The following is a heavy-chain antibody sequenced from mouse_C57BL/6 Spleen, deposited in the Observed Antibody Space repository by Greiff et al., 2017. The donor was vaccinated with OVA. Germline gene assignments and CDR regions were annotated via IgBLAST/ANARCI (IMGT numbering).Heavy chain of an antibody. CDR1: GFTFSNYW. V-gene: IGHV6-3*01. CDR3: TGGYGSPLDY. J-gene: IGHJ2*01. Sequence: EVKVEESGGGLVQPGGSMKLSCVASGFTFSNYWMNWVRQSPEKGLEWVAQIRLKSDNYATHYAESVKGRFTISRDDSKSSVYLQMNNLRAEDTGIYYCTGGYGSPLDYWGQGTTLTVSS. CDR2: IRLKSDNYAT. D-gene: IGHD1-1*01.